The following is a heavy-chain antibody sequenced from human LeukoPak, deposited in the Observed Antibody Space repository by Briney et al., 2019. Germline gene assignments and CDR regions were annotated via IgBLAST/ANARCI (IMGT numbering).Heavy chain of an antibody. J-gene: IGHJ6*02. CDR1: GFTFTSYA. CDR3: ARVRVYYGMDV. CDR2: ISGSGSST. Sequence: GGSLRLSCAASGFTFTSYAMSWVRQAPGKGLEWVSAISGSGSSTYYADSVKGRFTISRGNSKNTLYLQMNSLRAEDTAVYYCARVRVYYGMDVWGQGTTVTVSS. V-gene: IGHV3-23*01.